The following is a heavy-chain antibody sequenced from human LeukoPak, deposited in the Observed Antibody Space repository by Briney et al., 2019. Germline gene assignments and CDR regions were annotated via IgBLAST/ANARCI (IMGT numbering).Heavy chain of an antibody. CDR1: GFTFNNYA. J-gene: IGHJ4*02. V-gene: IGHV3-7*01. CDR2: IKQDGSEK. CDR3: AGTDYGDYRIDY. Sequence: GGSLRLSCAASGFTFNNYAMSWVRQPPGKGLEWVANIKQDGSEKYYVDSVKGRFTISRDNAKNSLYLQMNSLRAEDTAVYYCAGTDYGDYRIDYWGQGTLVTVFS. D-gene: IGHD4-17*01.